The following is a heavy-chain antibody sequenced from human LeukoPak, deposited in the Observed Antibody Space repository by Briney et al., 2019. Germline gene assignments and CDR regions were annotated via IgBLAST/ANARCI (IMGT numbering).Heavy chain of an antibody. CDR3: ARGPTRANSSDY. D-gene: IGHD2/OR15-2a*01. CDR2: IGIAGDT. Sequence: GGSLRLSCAASGLTFSSYDMHWVRQTTGKGLEWVSSIGIAGDTYYPGSVKGRFTISRENAKNSLYLQMNSLRTEDTAMYYCARGPTRANSSDYWGQGTLVTVSS. V-gene: IGHV3-13*01. CDR1: GLTFSSYD. J-gene: IGHJ4*02.